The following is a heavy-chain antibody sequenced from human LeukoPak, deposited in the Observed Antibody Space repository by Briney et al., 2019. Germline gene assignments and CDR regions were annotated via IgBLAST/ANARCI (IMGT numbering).Heavy chain of an antibody. CDR1: GFSLSRYW. CDR3: AREGDTSPGLDY. CDR2: IRQDGDEK. V-gene: IGHV3-7*01. J-gene: IGHJ4*02. Sequence: GGPLRLSCTASGFSLSRYWMSWVRQAPGKGLEWVANIRQDGDEKHYVDSVKGRLTISRDNAKNSVYLQMTSLRAEDTAVYFCAREGDTSPGLDYWGQGALVTVSS.